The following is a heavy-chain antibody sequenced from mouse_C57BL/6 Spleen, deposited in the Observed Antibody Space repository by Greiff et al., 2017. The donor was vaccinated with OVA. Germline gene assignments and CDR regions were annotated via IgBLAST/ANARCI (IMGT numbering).Heavy chain of an antibody. Sequence: QVQLQQPGAELVKPGASVKLSCKASGYTFTSYWMQWVKQRPGQGLEWIGEIDPSDSYTNYNQKFKGKATLTVDTSSSTAYMQLSSRTSEDSAVYDCARRGFAYWGQGTLVTVSA. CDR2: IDPSDSYT. CDR1: GYTFTSYW. J-gene: IGHJ3*01. V-gene: IGHV1-50*01. CDR3: ARRGFAY.